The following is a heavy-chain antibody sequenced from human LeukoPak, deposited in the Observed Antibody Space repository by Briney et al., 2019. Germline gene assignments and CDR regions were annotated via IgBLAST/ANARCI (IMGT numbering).Heavy chain of an antibody. V-gene: IGHV1-8*01. Sequence: ASVKVSCKASGYTFTSYDINWLRQATGQGLEWMGWMNPNSGNTGYAQKFQGRVAMTRNTSISTAYMELSSLRSEDTAVYYCARGFFDGSGSSNWFDPWGQGTLVTVSS. CDR3: ARGFFDGSGSSNWFDP. CDR2: MNPNSGNT. D-gene: IGHD3-10*01. J-gene: IGHJ5*02. CDR1: GYTFTSYD.